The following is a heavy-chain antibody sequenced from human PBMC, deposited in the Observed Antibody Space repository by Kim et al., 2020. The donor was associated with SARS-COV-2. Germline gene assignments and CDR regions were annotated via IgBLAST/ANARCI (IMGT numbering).Heavy chain of an antibody. CDR3: AKDLWFGELWDFDY. Sequence: GGSLRLSCAASGFTFSSYGMHWVRQAPGKGLEWVAVISYDGSNKYYADSVKGRFTISRDNSKNTLYLQMNSLRAEDTAVYYCAKDLWFGELWDFDYWGQGTLVTVSS. D-gene: IGHD3-10*01. CDR1: GFTFSSYG. V-gene: IGHV3-30*18. J-gene: IGHJ4*02. CDR2: ISYDGSNK.